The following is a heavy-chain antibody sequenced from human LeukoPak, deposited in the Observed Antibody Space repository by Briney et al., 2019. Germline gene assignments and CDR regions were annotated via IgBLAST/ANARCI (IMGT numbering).Heavy chain of an antibody. V-gene: IGHV4-59*12. J-gene: IGHJ4*02. CDR2: IYYSGST. CDR1: GGSISSYY. Sequence: PSETLSLTCTVSGGSISSYYWSWIRQPPGKGLEWIGYIYYSGSTNYNPSLKSRVTISVDTSKNQFSLKLSSVTAADTAVYYCASVSSSWRPVLDYWGQGTLVTVSS. D-gene: IGHD6-13*01. CDR3: ASVSSSWRPVLDY.